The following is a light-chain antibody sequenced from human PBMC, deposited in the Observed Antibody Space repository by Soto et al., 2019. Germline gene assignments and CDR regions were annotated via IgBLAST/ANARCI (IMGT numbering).Light chain of an antibody. CDR3: QHRSNWPPLT. V-gene: IGKV3-11*01. CDR1: ESVSSY. Sequence: IVLTQSPATLSLAPGERATLSCRASESVSSYLAWYQQKPGQAPRLLIYDASNRATGIPARFSGSGSGTDFTLTISSLEPEDFAFYYCQHRSNWPPLTFGGGTKVEIK. CDR2: DAS. J-gene: IGKJ4*01.